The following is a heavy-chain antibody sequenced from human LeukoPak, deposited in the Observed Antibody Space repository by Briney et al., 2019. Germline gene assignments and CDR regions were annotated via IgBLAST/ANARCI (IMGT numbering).Heavy chain of an antibody. J-gene: IGHJ6*02. V-gene: IGHV3-21*01. Sequence: GACLRPSRAAAGFTFSTYSISWVRQAPGKGLEWLSSISSSVTYTFYAASVVGRFTISRRNAQNSLYLQMNSLRGEDTAVYYCATGDSCGWSYYYYGMDVWGQGTTVTVSS. CDR2: ISSSVTYT. CDR3: ATGDSCGWSYYYYGMDV. D-gene: IGHD5-18*01. CDR1: GFTFSTYS.